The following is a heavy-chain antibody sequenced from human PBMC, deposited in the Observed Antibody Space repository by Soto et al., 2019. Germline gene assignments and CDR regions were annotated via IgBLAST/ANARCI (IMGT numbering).Heavy chain of an antibody. CDR1: GFTFSSYP. J-gene: IGHJ4*02. Sequence: GGSLRLSCEASGFTFSSYPMHWVRQVPGKGLEHVSSTSGDGRIMYYLDSVKGRFTISRDNSKNTLYLQMGSLRTEDMAVYYCARGRAAYYFDYWGQGALVTVSS. CDR3: ARGRAAYYFDY. V-gene: IGHV3-64*02. CDR2: TSGDGRIM. D-gene: IGHD6-25*01.